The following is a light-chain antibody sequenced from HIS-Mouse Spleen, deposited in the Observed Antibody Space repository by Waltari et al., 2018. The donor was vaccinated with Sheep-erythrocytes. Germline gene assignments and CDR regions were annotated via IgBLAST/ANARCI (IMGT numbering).Light chain of an antibody. J-gene: IGKJ5*01. Sequence: EIVLTQSPATLSLSPGERATLPCRASQSFSSDLAWYQLKPGQAPRLLIYAASSLQSGVPSRFSGSGSGTDFTLTISSLQPEDFATYYCQQSYSTPITFGQGTRLEIK. CDR1: QSFSSD. CDR3: QQSYSTPIT. CDR2: AAS. V-gene: IGKV3-11*01.